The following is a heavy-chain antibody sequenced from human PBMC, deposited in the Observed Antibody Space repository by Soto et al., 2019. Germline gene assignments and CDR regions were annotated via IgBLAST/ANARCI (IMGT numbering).Heavy chain of an antibody. CDR1: GGTFSSYT. J-gene: IGHJ3*02. V-gene: IGHV1-69*02. CDR3: ARSMTTVTTSSQYAFDI. D-gene: IGHD4-17*01. CDR2: IIPILGIA. Sequence: QVQLVQSGAEVKKPGSSVKVSCKASGGTFSSYTISWVLQAPGQGLEWMGRIIPILGIANYAQKFQGRVTITADKSTSTAYMELSSLRSEDTAVYYCARSMTTVTTSSQYAFDIWGQGTMVTVSS.